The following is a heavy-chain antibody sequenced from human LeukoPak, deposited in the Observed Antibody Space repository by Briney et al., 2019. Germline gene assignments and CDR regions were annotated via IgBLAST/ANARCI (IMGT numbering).Heavy chain of an antibody. CDR1: GFTFSSYG. CDR3: ARNLQMTTVTPLNH. J-gene: IGHJ5*02. V-gene: IGHV3-30*19. Sequence: GGSLRLSCAASGFTFSSYGMHWVRQAPGKGLEWVAVIWYDGSNKYYADSVKGRFTISRDISKNSLYLQMNSLRPEDTAVYYCARNLQMTTVTPLNHWGQGTLVTVSS. CDR2: IWYDGSNK. D-gene: IGHD4-17*01.